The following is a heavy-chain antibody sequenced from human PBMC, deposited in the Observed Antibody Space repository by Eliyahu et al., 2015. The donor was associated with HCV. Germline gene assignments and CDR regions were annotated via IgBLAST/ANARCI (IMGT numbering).Heavy chain of an antibody. Sequence: QLQLQESGPGLVRPSETLSLTCTVSGGSISGSSYYWGWILQPPGTGQGREGSGSIRGNGNTYYNPSLKSRVTMSIDTSKNQFSLKLSSVTAADTAVYYCARLSGTFSWGQGTLVTVSS. CDR1: GGSISGSSYY. D-gene: IGHD1-26*01. V-gene: IGHV4-39*01. CDR2: IRGNGNT. CDR3: ARLSGTFS. J-gene: IGHJ4*02.